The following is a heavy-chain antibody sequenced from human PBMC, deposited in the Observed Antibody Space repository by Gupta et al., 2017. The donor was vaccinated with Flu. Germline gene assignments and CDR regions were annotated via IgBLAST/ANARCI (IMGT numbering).Heavy chain of an antibody. J-gene: IGHJ6*03. D-gene: IGHD2-2*01. CDR2: IASDGSHK. V-gene: IGHV3-30*18. CDR3: AKDGPWTASCPYYCYYMDV. Sequence: WVRQAPGKGLEWVGDIASDGSHKDYADSVRGRFTISRYNSKNTLSLEMDSLRVEDTGLYYGAKDGPWTASCPYYCYYMDVWVKGTPVTVSS.